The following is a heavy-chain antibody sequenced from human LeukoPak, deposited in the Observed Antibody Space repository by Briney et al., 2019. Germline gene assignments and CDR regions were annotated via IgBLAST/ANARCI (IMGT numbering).Heavy chain of an antibody. CDR3: AREWQYQFDY. CDR2: IYHSGGT. CDR1: GYSISSGYY. Sequence: SETLSLTCTVSGYSISSGYYWGWIRQPPGKGLEWIGNIYHSGGTYYTPSLKSRVSISVDTSKNQHSLKVTSVTAADTAVYYCAREWQYQFDYWGQGSLVTVSS. V-gene: IGHV4-38-2*02. D-gene: IGHD4-11*01. J-gene: IGHJ4*02.